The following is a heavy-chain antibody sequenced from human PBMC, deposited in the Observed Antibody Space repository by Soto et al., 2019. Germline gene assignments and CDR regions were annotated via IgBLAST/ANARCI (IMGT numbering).Heavy chain of an antibody. CDR2: IKHSGST. Sequence: PLEIRSFTEGVCDGSFTGFHWTWIRRPPGKGVEGIGEIKHSGSTNYNPAVKRRVTRSVDTSKNQFSLKLNSVTAADKPVYYCGRGVPGGHYTKQVWGQRTRV. D-gene: IGHD2-21*02. V-gene: IGHV4-34*01. CDR1: DGSFTGFH. CDR3: GRGVPGGHYTKQV. J-gene: IGHJ6*02.